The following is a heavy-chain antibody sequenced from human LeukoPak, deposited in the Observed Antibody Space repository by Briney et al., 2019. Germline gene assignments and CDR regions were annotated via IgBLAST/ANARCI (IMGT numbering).Heavy chain of an antibody. V-gene: IGHV1-69*13. D-gene: IGHD3-22*01. CDR3: ARGRLYYYDSSGYYPFDY. CDR2: IIPIFGTA. CDR1: GGTFSSYA. Sequence: EASVKVSCTASGGTFSSYAISWVRQAPGQGLEWMGGIIPIFGTANYAQKFQGRVTITADESTSTAYMELSSLRSEDTAVYYCARGRLYYYDSSGYYPFDYWGQGTLVTVSS. J-gene: IGHJ4*02.